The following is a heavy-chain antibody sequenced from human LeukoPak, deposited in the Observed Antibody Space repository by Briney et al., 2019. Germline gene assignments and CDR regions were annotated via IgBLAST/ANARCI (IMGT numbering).Heavy chain of an antibody. D-gene: IGHD2-2*01. CDR3: ARREYQLPPTFDY. J-gene: IGHJ4*02. CDR1: GGSISSSSYY. CDR2: IYYSGST. V-gene: IGHV4-39*01. Sequence: SETLSLTCTVPGGSISSSSYYWGWIRQPPGKGLEWIGSIYYSGSTYYNPSLKSRVTISVDTSKNQFSLKLSSVTAADTAVYYCARREYQLPPTFDYWGQGTLVTVSS.